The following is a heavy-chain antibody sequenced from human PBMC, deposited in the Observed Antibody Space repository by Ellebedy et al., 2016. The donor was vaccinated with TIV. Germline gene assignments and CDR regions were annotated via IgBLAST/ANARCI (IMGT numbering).Heavy chain of an antibody. D-gene: IGHD2-2*01. J-gene: IGHJ4*02. Sequence: GESLKISCAASGFTFSSYAMHWVRQAPGKGLEWVAVISYDGSNKYYADSVKGRFTISRDNSKNTLYLQMNSLRAEDTAVYYCARGPAAKTYFDYWGQGTLVTVSS. CDR2: ISYDGSNK. V-gene: IGHV3-30-3*01. CDR1: GFTFSSYA. CDR3: ARGPAAKTYFDY.